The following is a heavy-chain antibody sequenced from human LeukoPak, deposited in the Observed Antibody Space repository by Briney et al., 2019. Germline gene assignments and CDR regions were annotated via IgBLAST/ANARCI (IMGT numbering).Heavy chain of an antibody. CDR3: ASRGAYCSGGSCVIKAFDI. V-gene: IGHV3-20*04. J-gene: IGHJ3*02. CDR1: GFTFDDYG. CDR2: INWNGGST. D-gene: IGHD2-15*01. Sequence: GGSLRLSCAASGFTFDDYGMSWVRQAPGKGLEWVSGINWNGGSTGYADSVKGRFTISRDNAKNSLYLQMNSLRAEDTAVYYCASRGAYCSGGSCVIKAFDIWGQGTMVTVSS.